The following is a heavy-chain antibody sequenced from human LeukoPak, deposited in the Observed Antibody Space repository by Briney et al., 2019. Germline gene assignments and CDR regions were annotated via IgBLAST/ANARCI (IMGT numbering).Heavy chain of an antibody. CDR1: GFTFNIYG. Sequence: GVTLRLSCAASGFTFNIYGMHWVRQAPGKGLGWLAFIRFDGSDKFYRDSMKGRFTISRDNSQKTLYLLMNTLRLEDTTVYYCARGSRSGDSGDYDLALWGQGTLVTVSS. J-gene: IGHJ1*01. CDR2: IRFDGSDK. D-gene: IGHD4-17*01. V-gene: IGHV3-30*02. CDR3: ARGSRSGDSGDYDLAL.